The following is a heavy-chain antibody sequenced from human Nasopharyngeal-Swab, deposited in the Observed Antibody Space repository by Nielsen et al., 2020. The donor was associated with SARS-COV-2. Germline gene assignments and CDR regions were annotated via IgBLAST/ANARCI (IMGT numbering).Heavy chain of an antibody. CDR2: ISGDGSST. D-gene: IGHD1-7*01. CDR3: ARDIPFAVTGTTPPDAFDI. J-gene: IGHJ3*02. Sequence: GESLKISCAASGFTFSSFWMHWVRQVPGKGLVWISRISGDGSSTSYADSVKGRLAISRDNAKNTLYLQINTLTGEDTAVYYCARDIPFAVTGTTPPDAFDIWGQGTMVTVSS. V-gene: IGHV3-74*01. CDR1: GFTFSSFW.